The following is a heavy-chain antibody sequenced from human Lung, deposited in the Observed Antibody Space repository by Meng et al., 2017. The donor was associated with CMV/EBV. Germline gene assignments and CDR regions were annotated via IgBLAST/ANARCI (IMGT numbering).Heavy chain of an antibody. Sequence: ASXXVSXKASGYTFTTYDINWVRQATGQGLEWMGWMNPNSSNTGYAQKFQGRVTLTRVTSISTAYMELSSLTSDDTAVYYCARTRIEVEPDGRKIKYYNYGMDVWXQGTXVTVSS. V-gene: IGHV1-8*01. CDR1: GYTFTTYD. CDR3: ARTRIEVEPDGRKIKYYNYGMDV. CDR2: MNPNSSNT. D-gene: IGHD2-2*01. J-gene: IGHJ6*02.